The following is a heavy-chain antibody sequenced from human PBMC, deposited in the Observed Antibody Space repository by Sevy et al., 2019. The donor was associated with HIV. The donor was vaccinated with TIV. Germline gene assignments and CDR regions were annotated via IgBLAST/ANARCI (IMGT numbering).Heavy chain of an antibody. J-gene: IGHJ4*02. Sequence: GGSLRLSCAASGFTFSNYAMNWVRQAPGKGLEWVSGISATGESTYYADSVKGHFTISRDNSRNTLYLQMNSLRAEDTAIYFCAKVLSFSPRSIPAAVLDYWGRGTLVTVSS. CDR2: ISATGEST. V-gene: IGHV3-23*01. CDR3: AKVLSFSPRSIPAAVLDY. D-gene: IGHD2-2*01. CDR1: GFTFSNYA.